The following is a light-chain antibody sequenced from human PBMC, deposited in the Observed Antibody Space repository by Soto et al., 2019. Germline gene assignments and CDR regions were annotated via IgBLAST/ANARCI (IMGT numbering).Light chain of an antibody. CDR3: CSYAGSPYG. CDR2: DVS. Sequence: QSVLTQPRSVSGSPGQSVTISCTGTSSDVGGYNYVSWFQQHPGNTPKVMIYDVSKRPSGVPDRFSGSKSGNTASLTISGLQAEDEADYYCCSYAGSPYGFGTGTKVTVL. V-gene: IGLV2-11*01. CDR1: SSDVGGYNY. J-gene: IGLJ1*01.